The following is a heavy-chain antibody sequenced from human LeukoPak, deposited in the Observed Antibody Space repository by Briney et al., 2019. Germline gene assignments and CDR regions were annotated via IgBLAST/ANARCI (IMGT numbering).Heavy chain of an antibody. CDR3: ARGSWNYEGLDY. J-gene: IGHJ4*02. V-gene: IGHV4-34*01. CDR1: GGSFSGYY. CDR2: INHSGST. D-gene: IGHD1-7*01. Sequence: SETLSLTCAVYGGSFSGYYWSWVRQPPGKGLEWIGEINHSGSTNYNPSLKSRVTTSVDTSKNQFSLKLNSVTAADTAVYYCARGSWNYEGLDYWGQGTLVTVSS.